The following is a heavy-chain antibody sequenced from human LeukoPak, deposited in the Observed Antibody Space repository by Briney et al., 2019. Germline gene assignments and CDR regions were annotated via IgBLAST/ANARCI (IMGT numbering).Heavy chain of an antibody. CDR3: ARAWLGSGSYSAH. V-gene: IGHV1-69*06. CDR2: IIPIFGTA. J-gene: IGHJ4*02. CDR1: GYTFTGYY. D-gene: IGHD3-10*01. Sequence: ASVKVSCKASGYTFTGYYMHWVRQAPGQGLEWMGGIIPIFGTANYAQKFQGRVTITADKSTSTVYMELTSLRSEDTAVYYCARAWLGSGSYSAHWGQGTLVTVSS.